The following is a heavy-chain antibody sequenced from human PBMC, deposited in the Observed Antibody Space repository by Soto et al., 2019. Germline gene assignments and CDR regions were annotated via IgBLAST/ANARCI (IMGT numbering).Heavy chain of an antibody. D-gene: IGHD3-22*01. V-gene: IGHV3-64D*06. J-gene: IGHJ4*02. Sequence: GGPLRLSCAASGFTFSSYSMNWVRQAPGKGPEYVSSISTNRGSTHYADSVKGRFTISRDNSKNTQYLQMSSLRADDTAVYYCVKGEYYYDSSGYYPFDYWGQGTLVTVSS. CDR3: VKGEYYYDSSGYYPFDY. CDR1: GFTFSSYS. CDR2: ISTNRGST.